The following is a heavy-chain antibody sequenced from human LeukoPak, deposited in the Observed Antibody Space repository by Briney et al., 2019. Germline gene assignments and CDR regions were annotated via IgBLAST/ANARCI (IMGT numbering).Heavy chain of an antibody. CDR1: GFTVSSNF. V-gene: IGHV3-66*02. CDR2: IYGGGST. Sequence: PGGSLRLSCAASGFTVSSNFMSWVRQAPGKGLEWVSLIYGGGSTYYADSVKGRFTISRDNPKNTLYLQMNSLRAEDTAVYYCAAGIVVAFGVFDYWGQGTLVTVSS. D-gene: IGHD1-26*01. CDR3: AAGIVVAFGVFDY. J-gene: IGHJ4*02.